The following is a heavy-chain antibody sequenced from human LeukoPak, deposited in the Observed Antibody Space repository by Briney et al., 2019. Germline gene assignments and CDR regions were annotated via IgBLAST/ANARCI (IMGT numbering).Heavy chain of an antibody. V-gene: IGHV1-8*01. Sequence: GASVKVSCKASGYTFTSYDINWVRQATGQGLEWMGWMNPNSGNTGYAQKFQGRVTMTRNTSISTAYMELSSLRSEDTAVYYCARNFKLWFGELFANWFDPWGQGTLVTVSS. CDR2: MNPNSGNT. CDR1: GYTFTSYD. J-gene: IGHJ5*02. D-gene: IGHD3-10*01. CDR3: ARNFKLWFGELFANWFDP.